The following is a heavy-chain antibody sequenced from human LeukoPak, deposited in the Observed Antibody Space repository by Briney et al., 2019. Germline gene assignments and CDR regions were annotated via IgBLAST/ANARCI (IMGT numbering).Heavy chain of an antibody. CDR2: INQDGSEK. CDR1: GFTFSSYW. Sequence: GGSLRLSCAASGFTFSSYWTGWVRQAPGKGLEWVASINQDGSEKYYVDFVKGRFTISRDNSQNTLYLQMNSLRPEDTAVYYCAREFSSCLDYWGQGTLVSVSS. J-gene: IGHJ4*02. CDR3: AREFSSCLDY. D-gene: IGHD6-13*01. V-gene: IGHV3-7*01.